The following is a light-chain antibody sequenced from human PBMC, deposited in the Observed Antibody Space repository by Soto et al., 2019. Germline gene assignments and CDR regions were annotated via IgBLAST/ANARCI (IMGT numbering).Light chain of an antibody. CDR2: AAS. CDR3: QQSYSTPWT. J-gene: IGKJ1*01. CDR1: QSISNY. V-gene: IGKV1-39*01. Sequence: DIQMTQSPSSLSASVGDRVTITCRASQSISNYLSWYQHKPGKAPKLLIYAASSLQGGVPSRISGSGSGTDFTLTISSLQPEDFATYYCQQSYSTPWTFGQGTKVEIK.